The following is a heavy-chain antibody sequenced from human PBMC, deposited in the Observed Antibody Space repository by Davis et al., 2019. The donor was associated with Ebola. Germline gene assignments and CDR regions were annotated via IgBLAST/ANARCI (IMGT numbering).Heavy chain of an antibody. J-gene: IGHJ4*02. CDR2: IRSKANSYAT. D-gene: IGHD3-22*01. CDR3: AREYYDSSGSDY. V-gene: IGHV3-73*01. Sequence: GESLKISCAASGFTFSGSAMHWVRQASGKGLEWVGRIRSKANSYATAYAASVKGRFTISRDDSKNTAYLQMNSLKTEDTAVYYCAREYYDSSGSDYWGQGTLVTVSS. CDR1: GFTFSGSA.